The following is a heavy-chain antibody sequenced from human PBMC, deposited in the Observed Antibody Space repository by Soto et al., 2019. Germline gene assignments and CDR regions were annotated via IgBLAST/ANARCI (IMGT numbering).Heavy chain of an antibody. D-gene: IGHD2-21*01. Sequence: SETLSLTCTVSGGSISSGGYYWSWIRQHPGKGLEWIGYIYYSGSTYYNPSLKSRVTISVDTSKNQFSLKLSSVTAADTAVYYCSASCVGCGGFNYYGMDVWGQGTTVTVSS. V-gene: IGHV4-31*03. CDR3: SASCVGCGGFNYYGMDV. CDR1: GGSISSGGYY. CDR2: IYYSGST. J-gene: IGHJ6*02.